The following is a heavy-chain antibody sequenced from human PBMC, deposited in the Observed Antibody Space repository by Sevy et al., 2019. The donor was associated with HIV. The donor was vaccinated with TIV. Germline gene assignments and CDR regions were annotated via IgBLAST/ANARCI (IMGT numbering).Heavy chain of an antibody. Sequence: GGSLRLSCVASGFTFSSYWMSWVRQAPGKGLEWVANIKQDGSEKYYVDSVKGRFTISRDNAKNSLYLQMNSRRDEDTAVYYCARRNSGHDNYYYYYGMDVWGQGTTVTVSS. D-gene: IGHD5-12*01. CDR3: ARRNSGHDNYYYYYGMDV. CDR1: GFTFSSYW. V-gene: IGHV3-7*01. J-gene: IGHJ6*02. CDR2: IKQDGSEK.